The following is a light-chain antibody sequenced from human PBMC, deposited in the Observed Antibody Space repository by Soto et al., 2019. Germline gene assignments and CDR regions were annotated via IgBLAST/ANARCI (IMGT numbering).Light chain of an antibody. V-gene: IGKV1-39*01. Sequence: DIHMTQSPSSLSASVGDRVTITCRASQSISNYLNWYQQKPGKAPNLLIYIASNLHSGVPSRFSGSGSGTDVTHSISSLQPEDFASYYCRQSYSTTYTFGQGTKVDIK. CDR3: RQSYSTTYT. J-gene: IGKJ2*01. CDR2: IAS. CDR1: QSISNY.